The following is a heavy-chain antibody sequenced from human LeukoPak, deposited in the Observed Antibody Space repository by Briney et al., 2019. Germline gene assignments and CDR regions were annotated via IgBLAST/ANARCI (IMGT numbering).Heavy chain of an antibody. J-gene: IGHJ4*02. CDR2: MYSGGST. D-gene: IGHD6-19*01. CDR3: ARERIAVAGDRGHFDY. Sequence: SGGSLRLSCAASGFTVSSNYMSWVRQAPGKGLEWVSVMYSGGSTYYADSVKGRFTISRDNSKNTLYLQMNSLRAEDTAVYYCARERIAVAGDRGHFDYWGQGTLVTVSS. V-gene: IGHV3-53*01. CDR1: GFTVSSNY.